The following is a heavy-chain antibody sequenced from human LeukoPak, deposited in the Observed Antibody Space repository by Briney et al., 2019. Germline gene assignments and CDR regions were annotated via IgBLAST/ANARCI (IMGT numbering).Heavy chain of an antibody. CDR2: IYPADSDT. CDR1: GYIFTNYW. D-gene: IGHD1-26*01. J-gene: IGHJ4*02. Sequence: GESLKISCKGSGYIFTNYWIGWVRQMPGQGLEWMGIIYPADSDTRYSPSFQGQVTISADKSIDTAYLQWSSLKASDTASYYCARRRGWEPIEYWGQGTLVTVSS. V-gene: IGHV5-51*01. CDR3: ARRRGWEPIEY.